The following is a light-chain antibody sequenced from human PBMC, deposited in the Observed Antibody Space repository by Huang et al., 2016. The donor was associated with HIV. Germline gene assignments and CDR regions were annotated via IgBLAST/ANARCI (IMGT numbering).Light chain of an antibody. J-gene: IGKJ1*01. Sequence: DIQMTQSPSSLSASVGDRVTITCRASQSSSTFLGWYQQKPGKAPKLLIYAASSLQSGVPSRFSGSGSGTDFTLTISSLQPEDFASYYCQESYSNTRTFGPGTKVEIK. CDR3: QESYSNTRT. CDR2: AAS. V-gene: IGKV1-39*01. CDR1: QSSSTF.